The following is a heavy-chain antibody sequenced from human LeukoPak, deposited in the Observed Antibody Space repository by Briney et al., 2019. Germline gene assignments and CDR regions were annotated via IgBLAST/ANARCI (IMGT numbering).Heavy chain of an antibody. CDR3: ARELDIGSSWYGIDY. V-gene: IGHV4-61*02. CDR2: INTSGST. CDR1: GGSISSGSYY. D-gene: IGHD6-13*01. J-gene: IGHJ4*02. Sequence: SQTLSLTCTVSGGSISSGSYYWSWIRQPAGKGLEWIGRINTSGSTNYNPSLKSRVTMSVDTSNYQFSLELSSVTAADTAVYYCARELDIGSSWYGIDYWGRGTLVTVSS.